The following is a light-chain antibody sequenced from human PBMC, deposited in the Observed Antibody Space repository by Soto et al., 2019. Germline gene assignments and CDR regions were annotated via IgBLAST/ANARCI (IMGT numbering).Light chain of an antibody. J-gene: IGKJ5*01. Sequence: EIVLTQSPATLSLSPGEIATLSCRASQSVSSYLAWYQQKPGQAPRLLIYDASNRTTGIPARFSGSGSRTDCTLTISSLEPEDFAVYYCQQRSYWPPITFGQGTRLEIK. CDR1: QSVSSY. CDR2: DAS. V-gene: IGKV3-11*01. CDR3: QQRSYWPPIT.